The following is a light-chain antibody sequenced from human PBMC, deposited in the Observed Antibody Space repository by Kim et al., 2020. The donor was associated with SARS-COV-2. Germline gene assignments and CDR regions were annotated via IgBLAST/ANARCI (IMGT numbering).Light chain of an antibody. CDR3: QQAYSFPVT. CDR1: QGLSTY. Sequence: ASVGDRVTITCRASQGLSTYLAWYQQKPGKAPKLLVYSASSLQSGVPSRFSGSGSGTDFALTINGLQPDDSAVYYCQQAYSFPVTSGGGTKVDIK. CDR2: SAS. J-gene: IGKJ4*01. V-gene: IGKV1-12*01.